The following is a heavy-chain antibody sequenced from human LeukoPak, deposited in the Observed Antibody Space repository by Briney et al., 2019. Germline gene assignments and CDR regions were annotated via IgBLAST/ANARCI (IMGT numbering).Heavy chain of an antibody. CDR2: INPNSGGT. D-gene: IGHD2-15*01. Sequence: ASVKVSCKASGYTFTGYFVHWVRQAPGQGLEWMGWINPNSGGTDYAQKFQGRVTMTRDTSISTVYMELSSLRSEDTAVYYCARAVGSCSGGSCTNYYYGMDVWGQGTTVTVSS. CDR1: GYTFTGYF. J-gene: IGHJ6*02. V-gene: IGHV1-2*02. CDR3: ARAVGSCSGGSCTNYYYGMDV.